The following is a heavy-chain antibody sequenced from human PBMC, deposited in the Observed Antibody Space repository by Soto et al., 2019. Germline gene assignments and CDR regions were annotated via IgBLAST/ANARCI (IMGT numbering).Heavy chain of an antibody. V-gene: IGHV4-34*01. CDR3: ARDELVLNYYYYYGMDV. J-gene: IGHJ6*02. CDR2: INHSGST. Sequence: TLSLTCAVYGGSFSGYYWSWIRQPPGKGLEWIGEINHSGSTNYNPSLKSRVTISVDTSKNQFSLKLSSVTAADTAVYYCARDELVLNYYYYYGMDVWGQGTTVTVSS. CDR1: GGSFSGYY. D-gene: IGHD6-13*01.